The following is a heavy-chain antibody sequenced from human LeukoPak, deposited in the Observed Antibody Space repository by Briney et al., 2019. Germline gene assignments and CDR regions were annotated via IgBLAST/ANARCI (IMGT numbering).Heavy chain of an antibody. J-gene: IGHJ4*02. CDR3: ASVRSGDSRDFDY. Sequence: PGGSLRLSCAASGFTFSTYNMNWVRQAPGKGLEWVSSIISTSDIYYAGSVKGRFTISRDNAKNSLYLQMNSLRDEDTAVYYCASVRSGDSRDFDYWGQGTLVTVSS. V-gene: IGHV3-21*01. D-gene: IGHD4-17*01. CDR2: IISTSDI. CDR1: GFTFSTYN.